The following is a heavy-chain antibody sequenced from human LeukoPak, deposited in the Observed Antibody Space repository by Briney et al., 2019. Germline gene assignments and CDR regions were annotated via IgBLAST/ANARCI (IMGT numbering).Heavy chain of an antibody. Sequence: GASVTVSCTASGYTFTGYYMHWVRQAPGQGLEWMGRINPNSGGTNYAQKFQGRVAMTRDTSISTAYMELSRLRSDDTAVYYCARGCSGGSCYRNWFDPWGQGTLVTVSS. D-gene: IGHD2-15*01. J-gene: IGHJ5*02. CDR3: ARGCSGGSCYRNWFDP. CDR2: INPNSGGT. CDR1: GYTFTGYY. V-gene: IGHV1-2*06.